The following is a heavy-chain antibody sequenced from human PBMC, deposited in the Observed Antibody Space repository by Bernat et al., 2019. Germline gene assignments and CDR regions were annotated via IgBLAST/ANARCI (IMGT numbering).Heavy chain of an antibody. CDR3: ARGARFRDYFMVV. D-gene: IGHD5-24*01. V-gene: IGHV6-1*01. CDR2: TYYRSKWSD. Sequence: QVQLQQSGPGLVKPSQTLSLTCAISGDSVSSNSAAWNWIRQSPSSGLEWLGRTYYRSKWSDNYAVSVKSRITIDRDTSKNRFSLQLNSVTPEDTAVYYCARGARFRDYFMVVWGKGTTVTVSS. J-gene: IGHJ6*03. CDR1: GDSVSSNSAA.